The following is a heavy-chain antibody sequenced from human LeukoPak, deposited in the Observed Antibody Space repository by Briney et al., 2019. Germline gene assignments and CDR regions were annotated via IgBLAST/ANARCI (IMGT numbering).Heavy chain of an antibody. CDR3: AGFGEPTGFDY. CDR2: IKQDGSKN. Sequence: GGSLRLSCAASGFTFSSYWMTWVRQAPGKGLEWVANIKQDGSKNYFLDSVKGRFTISRDNAKNSLYLQMNSLRAEDTAVYYCAGFGEPTGFDYWGQGTLVTVSS. CDR1: GFTFSSYW. V-gene: IGHV3-7*01. D-gene: IGHD3-10*01. J-gene: IGHJ4*02.